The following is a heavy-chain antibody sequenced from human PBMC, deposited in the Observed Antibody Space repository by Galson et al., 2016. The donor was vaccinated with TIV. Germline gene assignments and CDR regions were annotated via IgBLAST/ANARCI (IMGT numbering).Heavy chain of an antibody. Sequence: SLRLSCAASGFTFSIYDMHWVRQAAGKGLEWVSTIGTTADTYYTDSVKGRFPISREDAKNSLYLQMNSLRAEDTAIYYCTRFRSHCGADCHLDVWGQGTMVTVSS. D-gene: IGHD2-21*01. V-gene: IGHV3-13*01. CDR2: IGTTADT. CDR3: TRFRSHCGADCHLDV. CDR1: GFTFSIYD. J-gene: IGHJ3*01.